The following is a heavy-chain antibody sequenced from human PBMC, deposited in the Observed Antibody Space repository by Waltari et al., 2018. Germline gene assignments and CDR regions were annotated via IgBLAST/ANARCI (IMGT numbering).Heavy chain of an antibody. V-gene: IGHV1-2*06. J-gene: IGHJ4*02. D-gene: IGHD4-17*01. Sequence: QVQLVQSGAEVKKPGASVKVSCKASGYTFTGYYMHWVRQAPGQGLEWMGRINPNSGGTNYAQKFQGRVTMTRDTSISTAYMERSRLRSDDTAVYYCARPMTTVTTNRDFDYWGQGTLVTVSS. CDR2: INPNSGGT. CDR1: GYTFTGYY. CDR3: ARPMTTVTTNRDFDY.